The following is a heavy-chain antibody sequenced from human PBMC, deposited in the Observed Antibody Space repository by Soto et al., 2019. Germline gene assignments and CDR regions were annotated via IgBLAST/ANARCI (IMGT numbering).Heavy chain of an antibody. V-gene: IGHV3-49*03. CDR1: GFSFGDYT. D-gene: IGHD3-10*01. J-gene: IGHJ5*02. CDR2: IKKKTLGGTT. Sequence: GGSLRLSCSVSGFSFGDYTINWFRQAPGKGLEWLGSIKKKTLGGTTDYRASVKGRLNISRDDPKSIAYLQVNSLKTEDTAVYYCARGNYNGHGQTWFDPWGRGTLVTVSS. CDR3: ARGNYNGHGQTWFDP.